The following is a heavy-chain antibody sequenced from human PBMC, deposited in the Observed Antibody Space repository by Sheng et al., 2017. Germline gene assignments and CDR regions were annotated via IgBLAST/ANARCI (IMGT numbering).Heavy chain of an antibody. CDR2: ISGSGGST. Sequence: EVQLVESGGGLVQPGGSLRLSCAASGFTFSSYAMSWVRQAPGKGLEWVSAISGSGGSTYYADSVKGRFTISRDNSKNTLYLQMNSLRAEDTAVYYCAKAGGEWELLRRRRDYFDYWGQGTLVTVSS. J-gene: IGHJ4*02. V-gene: IGHV3-23*04. D-gene: IGHD1-26*01. CDR3: AKAGGEWELLRRRRDYFDY. CDR1: GFTFSSYA.